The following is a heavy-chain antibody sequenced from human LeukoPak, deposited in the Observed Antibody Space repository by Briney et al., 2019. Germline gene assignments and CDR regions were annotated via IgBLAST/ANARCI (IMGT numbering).Heavy chain of an antibody. CDR1: GYSISSGYY. CDR3: ARRPSEYSISSIWFDR. CDR2: IYHSGNT. Sequence: PSETLSLTCAVSGYSISSGYYWGWIRQPPGKGLEWIGSIYHSGNTYYNPSLKSRVTISVDTSKNQFSLRLSSVTAADTAVYYCARRPSEYSISSIWFDRWGQGTLVTVSS. J-gene: IGHJ5*02. V-gene: IGHV4-38-2*01. D-gene: IGHD6-6*01.